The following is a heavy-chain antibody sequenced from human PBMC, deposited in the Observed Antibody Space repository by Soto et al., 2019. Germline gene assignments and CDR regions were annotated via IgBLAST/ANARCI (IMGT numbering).Heavy chain of an antibody. V-gene: IGHV4-30-4*01. CDR2: IYYSGST. D-gene: IGHD3-22*01. CDR3: ARGYRDYYDSSGYKDPNDAFDI. J-gene: IGHJ3*02. CDR1: GGSSSSGDYY. Sequence: SLTCTVSGGSSSSGDYYWSWIRQPPGKGLEWIGYIYYSGSTYYNPSLKSRVTISVDTSKNQFSLKLSSVTAADTAVYYCARGYRDYYDSSGYKDPNDAFDIWGQGTMVTV.